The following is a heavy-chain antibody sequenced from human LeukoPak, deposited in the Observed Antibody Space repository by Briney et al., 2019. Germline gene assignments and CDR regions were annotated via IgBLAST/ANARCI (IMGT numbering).Heavy chain of an antibody. CDR1: GFTSSSYW. V-gene: IGHV3-7*02. CDR3: ARIYYDSSGYRLFDY. CDR2: IKEVGSVK. J-gene: IGHJ4*02. D-gene: IGHD3-22*01. Sequence: GGSLRLSCAASGFTSSSYWMSWVRQAPGKGLEWVANIKEVGSVKYSVDSVKGRFTISRDNAKNSLYLQMNSLRAEDTAVYYCARIYYDSSGYRLFDYWGQGTLVTVSS.